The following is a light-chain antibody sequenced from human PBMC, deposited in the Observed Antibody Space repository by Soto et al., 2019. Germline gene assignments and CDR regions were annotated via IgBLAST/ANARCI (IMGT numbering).Light chain of an antibody. J-gene: IGLJ1*01. V-gene: IGLV2-14*03. Sequence: QSVLTQPASVSGSPGQSITISCTGTSSDVGAYNFVSWHQQHPGKAPKLMIYNVYDRPSGISYRFSGSKSGNTASLTISGLQGEDEADYYCSAYTVSRTCVFGTGTKVT. CDR1: SSDVGAYNF. CDR3: SAYTVSRTCV. CDR2: NVY.